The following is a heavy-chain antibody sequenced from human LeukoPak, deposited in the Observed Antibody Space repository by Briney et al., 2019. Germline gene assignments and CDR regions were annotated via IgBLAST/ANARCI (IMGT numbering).Heavy chain of an antibody. V-gene: IGHV3-30*04. J-gene: IGHJ4*02. CDR2: ISYDGSNK. CDR3: ARDLGKLGATLLFDY. CDR1: GFTFSSYA. D-gene: IGHD1-26*01. Sequence: GGSLRLSCAASGFTFSSYAMHWVRQAPGKGLEWVAVISYDGSNKYYADSVKGRFTISRDNSKNTLYLQMNSLRAEDTAVYYCARDLGKLGATLLFDYWGQGTLVTVSS.